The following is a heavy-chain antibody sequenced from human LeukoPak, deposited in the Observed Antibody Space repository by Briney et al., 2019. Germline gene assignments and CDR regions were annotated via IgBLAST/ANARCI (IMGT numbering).Heavy chain of an antibody. CDR2: INPNSGGT. CDR3: ARAEKRGYSYSPSY. Sequence: ASVKVSCKASGYTFTGYYMHWVRQAPGQGLEWMGWINPNSGGTNYAQKFQGRVTMTRATSISTAYMELSRLRSDDTAVYYCARAEKRGYSYSPSYWGQGTLVTVSS. CDR1: GYTFTGYY. D-gene: IGHD5-18*01. J-gene: IGHJ4*02. V-gene: IGHV1-2*02.